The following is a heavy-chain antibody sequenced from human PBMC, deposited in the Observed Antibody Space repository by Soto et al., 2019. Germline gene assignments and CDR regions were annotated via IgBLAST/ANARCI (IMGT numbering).Heavy chain of an antibody. J-gene: IGHJ4*02. V-gene: IGHV3-23*01. CDR2: ITGSGGST. D-gene: IGHD4-17*01. Sequence: GGSLRLPCAASGFTFSTYAMICVRQAPGKGLEWVSVITGSGGSTYYADSVKGRFTISRDTSKNTLFLQMNSLRAEDTAVYYCAKDRYGDYGGIDYWGQGTMVTVSS. CDR1: GFTFSTYA. CDR3: AKDRYGDYGGIDY.